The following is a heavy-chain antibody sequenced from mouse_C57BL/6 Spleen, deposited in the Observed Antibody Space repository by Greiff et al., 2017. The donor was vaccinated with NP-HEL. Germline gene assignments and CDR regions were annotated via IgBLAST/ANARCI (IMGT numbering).Heavy chain of an antibody. V-gene: IGHV1-82*01. CDR1: GYAFSSSW. D-gene: IGHD2-3*01. CDR3: ARWLLHPYYAMDY. Sequence: QVQLQQSGPELVKPGASVKISCKASGYAFSSSWMNWVKQRPGKGLEWIGRIYPGDGDTNYNGKFKGKATLTADKSSSTAYMQLSSLTSEDSAVYFCARWLLHPYYAMDYWGQGTSVTVSS. J-gene: IGHJ4*01. CDR2: IYPGDGDT.